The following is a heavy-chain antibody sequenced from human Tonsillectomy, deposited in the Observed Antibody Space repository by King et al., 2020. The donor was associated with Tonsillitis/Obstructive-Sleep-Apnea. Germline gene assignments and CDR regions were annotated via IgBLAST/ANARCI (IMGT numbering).Heavy chain of an antibody. D-gene: IGHD3-10*01. Sequence: VKLVESGGGVVQPGRSLRLSCAASGFTFSSFGMHWVRQAPGKGLEWVAVISYDGRNKYYADSVKGRFTISRDNSKNTLYLQMNSLRAEDTAVYYCAKAWGSGSFFYYYYYMDVWGKGTTVTVSS. CDR2: ISYDGRNK. J-gene: IGHJ6*03. V-gene: IGHV3-30*18. CDR1: GFTFSSFG. CDR3: AKAWGSGSFFYYYYYMDV.